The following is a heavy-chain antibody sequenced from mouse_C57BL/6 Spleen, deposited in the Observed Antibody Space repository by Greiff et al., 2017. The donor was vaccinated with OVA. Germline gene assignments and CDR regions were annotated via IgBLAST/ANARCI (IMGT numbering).Heavy chain of an antibody. D-gene: IGHD2-5*01. J-gene: IGHJ1*03. CDR3: ASGEDSNYDWYCEG. V-gene: IGHV1-52*01. CDR1: GYTFTSYW. Sequence: QVQLQQPGAELVRPGSSVKLSCKASGYTFTSYWMHWVKQRPIQGLEWIGNIDPSDSETHYNQKFKDKATLTVDKSSSTAYMQLSSLTSEDSAVYYGASGEDSNYDWYCEGWGTGTTVTVSS. CDR2: IDPSDSET.